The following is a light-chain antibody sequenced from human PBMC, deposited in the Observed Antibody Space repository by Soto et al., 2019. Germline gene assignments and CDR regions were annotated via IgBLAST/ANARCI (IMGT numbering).Light chain of an antibody. J-gene: IGKJ5*01. CDR1: QSVGRNY. Sequence: ENVLTQSPGTLSLSPGERATLSCRASQSVGRNYLAWFQQKSGQAPRLVIYGASSRAAGIQDRLSGSGSGTDFTLTIRRLEPEDFAVYYCKQYATSPITFGQGTRLEIK. CDR3: KQYATSPIT. V-gene: IGKV3-20*01. CDR2: GAS.